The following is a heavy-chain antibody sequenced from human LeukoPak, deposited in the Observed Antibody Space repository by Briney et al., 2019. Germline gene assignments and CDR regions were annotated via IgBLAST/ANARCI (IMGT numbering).Heavy chain of an antibody. V-gene: IGHV3-53*01. CDR1: GFTVSSNY. Sequence: PGGSLRLSCAASGFTVSSNYMSWVRQAPGKGLEWVSVIYSGGSTYYADSVKGRFTISRDNSKNTLYLQMNSLGAEDTAVYYCASPSIPYSSSPGAMGYWGQGTPVTVSS. CDR3: ASPSIPYSSSPGAMGY. D-gene: IGHD6-13*01. CDR2: IYSGGST. J-gene: IGHJ4*02.